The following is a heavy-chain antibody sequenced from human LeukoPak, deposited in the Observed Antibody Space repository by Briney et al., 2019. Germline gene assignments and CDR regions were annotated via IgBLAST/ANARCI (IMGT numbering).Heavy chain of an antibody. Sequence: ASVKVPCKASGYTFTSYGISWVRQAPGQGLEWMGGIIPIFGTANYAQKFQGRVTITADESTSTAYMELSSLRSEDTAVYYCARMGLASDAFDIWGQGTMVTVSS. J-gene: IGHJ3*02. V-gene: IGHV1-69*13. D-gene: IGHD6-19*01. CDR2: IIPIFGTA. CDR1: GYTFTSYG. CDR3: ARMGLASDAFDI.